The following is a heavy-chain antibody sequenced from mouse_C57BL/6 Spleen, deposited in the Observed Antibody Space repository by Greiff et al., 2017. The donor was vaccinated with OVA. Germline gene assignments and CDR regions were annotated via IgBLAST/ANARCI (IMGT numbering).Heavy chain of an antibody. CDR3: ARSYYSNYGAY. J-gene: IGHJ3*01. V-gene: IGHV1-9*01. Sequence: QVQLQQSGAELMKPGASVKLSCKATGYTFTGYWIEWVKQRPGHGLEWIGEILPGSGSTNYNEKFKGKATFTADTSSNTAYMQLSSLTTEDPAIYYWARSYYSNYGAYWGQGTLVTVSA. D-gene: IGHD2-5*01. CDR2: ILPGSGST. CDR1: GYTFTGYW.